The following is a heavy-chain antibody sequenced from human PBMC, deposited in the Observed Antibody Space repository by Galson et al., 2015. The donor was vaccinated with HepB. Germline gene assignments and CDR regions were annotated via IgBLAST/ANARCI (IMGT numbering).Heavy chain of an antibody. CDR2: IKSKTDGGTT. CDR1: GFTFSNAW. CDR3: TTKAASSGYPASFDY. J-gene: IGHJ4*02. Sequence: SLRLSCAASGFTFSNAWMNWVRQAPGKGLEWVGRIKSKTDGGTTDYAAPVKGRFTISRDDSKNTLYLQMNSLKTEDTAVYYCTTKAASSGYPASFDYWGQGTLVTVSS. V-gene: IGHV3-15*07. D-gene: IGHD3-22*01.